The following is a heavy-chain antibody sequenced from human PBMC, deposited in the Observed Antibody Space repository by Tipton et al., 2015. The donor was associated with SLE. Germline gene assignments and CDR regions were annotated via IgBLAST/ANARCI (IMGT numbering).Heavy chain of an antibody. Sequence: QLVQSGTEVKKPGASVRVSCKTSGYSPIGYYIHWVRQAPGQGLDWMGRINPNSGGTNFAQRFQGRVTMTRDTSTNAVSMELSTLRYDDTAIYFCAISCWGKNWFDPWGQGTLVTVSS. J-gene: IGHJ5*02. D-gene: IGHD6-19*01. CDR2: INPNSGGT. CDR3: AISCWGKNWFDP. V-gene: IGHV1-2*06. CDR1: GYSPIGYY.